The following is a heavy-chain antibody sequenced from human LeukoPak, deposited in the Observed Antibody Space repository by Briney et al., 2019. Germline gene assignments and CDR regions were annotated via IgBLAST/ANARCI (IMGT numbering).Heavy chain of an antibody. J-gene: IGHJ6*03. Sequence: GGSLRLSCAASGFTFSSYAMTWVRQAPGKGLEWVSAISGSGGSTYYADSVKGRFTISRDNSKNTLFLQMNSLRAEDTAVYYCAKRRGLELLYYYYMDVWGKGTTVTISS. D-gene: IGHD1-7*01. CDR3: AKRRGLELLYYYYMDV. CDR1: GFTFSSYA. V-gene: IGHV3-23*01. CDR2: ISGSGGST.